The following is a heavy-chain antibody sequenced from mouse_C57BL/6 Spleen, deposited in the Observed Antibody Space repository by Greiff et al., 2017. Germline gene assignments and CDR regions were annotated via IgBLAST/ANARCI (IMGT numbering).Heavy chain of an antibody. CDR2: INPNNGGT. J-gene: IGHJ3*01. Sequence: EVQLQQSGPELVKPGASVKISCKASGYTFTDYYMNWVKQSHGKSLEWIGDINPNNGGTSYNQKFKGKATLTVDKSSSTAYMELRSLTSEDSAVXYCASRLRGAYWGQGTLVTVSA. D-gene: IGHD1-1*01. CDR1: GYTFTDYY. V-gene: IGHV1-26*01. CDR3: ASRLRGAY.